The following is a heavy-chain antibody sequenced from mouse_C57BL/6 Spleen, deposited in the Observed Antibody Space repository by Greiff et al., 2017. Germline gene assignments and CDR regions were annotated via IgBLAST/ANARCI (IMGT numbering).Heavy chain of an antibody. V-gene: IGHV3-3*01. J-gene: IGHJ4*01. CDR3: ARGGTAQATNPYPDY. D-gene: IGHD3-2*02. CDR2: TFYSGIT. Sequence: EVQLQESGPSLVRPSQTLSLTCTVTGFSINSDCYWIWIRQFPGNKLEYIGYTFYSGITYYNPSLESRTYITRDTSKNQFSLKLSSVTTEDTATYYCARGGTAQATNPYPDYWGQGTSVTVSS. CDR1: GFSINSDCY.